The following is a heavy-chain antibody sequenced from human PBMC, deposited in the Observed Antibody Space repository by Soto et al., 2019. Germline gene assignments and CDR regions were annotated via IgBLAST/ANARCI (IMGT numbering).Heavy chain of an antibody. D-gene: IGHD3-16*01. Sequence: PSETLSLTCKLSAASKRSTHNFLSWSSELPEKELVWIGNFYSSSVTHDNPSLKSRVTISVDTSKNHFSLNLTSVTAADTALYSCASSCQYDYTGSYSDYRAEGTLETV. CDR1: AASKRSTHNF. J-gene: IGHJ4*02. V-gene: IGHV4-39*02. CDR3: ASSCQYDYTGSYSDY. CDR2: FYSSSVT.